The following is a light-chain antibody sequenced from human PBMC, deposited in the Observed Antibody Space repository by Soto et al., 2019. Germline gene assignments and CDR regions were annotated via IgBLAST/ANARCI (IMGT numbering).Light chain of an antibody. V-gene: IGKV3-11*01. CDR2: DSS. CDR1: QSVSSY. Sequence: EIVLTQFPATLSLSPGDGATLSCGASQSVSSYLAWYQQKRGQAPRLLIYDSSNRATGIPARFSGSGSGTDFTLTISRLEPEDFAVYYCHQYGSSPLTFGPGTKVDIK. J-gene: IGKJ3*01. CDR3: HQYGSSPLT.